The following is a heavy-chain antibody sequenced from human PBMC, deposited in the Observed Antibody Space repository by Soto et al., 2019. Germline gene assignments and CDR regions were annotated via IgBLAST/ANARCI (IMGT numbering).Heavy chain of an antibody. V-gene: IGHV4-30-4*01. J-gene: IGHJ4*02. CDR2: IYYSGST. CDR1: GGSITTGDYY. D-gene: IGHD5-18*01. Sequence: SETLSLTCTVSGGSITTGDYYWSWIRQPPGKGLEWIGYIYYSGSTFYSPSLKSRVTISLNTPKNQFSLRLGSVTAADTAVYYCASEDGYIRTYWGQGTQVTVSS. CDR3: ASEDGYIRTY.